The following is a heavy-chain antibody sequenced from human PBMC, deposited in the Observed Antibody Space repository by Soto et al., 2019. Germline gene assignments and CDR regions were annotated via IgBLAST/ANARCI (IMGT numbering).Heavy chain of an antibody. CDR2: ISSNSGSV. D-gene: IGHD2-2*01. CDR3: AKGQRYCTSASCYFLPRVDDP. CDR1: GFTFDDYA. J-gene: IGHJ5*02. V-gene: IGHV3-9*01. Sequence: EVQLVESGGGLVQPGRSLRLSCAASGFTFDDYAMHWVRQGPGKGLEWVSGISSNSGSVGYADCVQGRFIISRDNAQNSLYLQMNSLRPEDTAWYYCAKGQRYCTSASCYFLPRVDDPWGRGTLVTVSS.